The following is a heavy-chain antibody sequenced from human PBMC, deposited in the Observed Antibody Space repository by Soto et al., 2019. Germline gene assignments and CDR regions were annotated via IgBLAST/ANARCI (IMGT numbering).Heavy chain of an antibody. Sequence: EVQLLESGGGLVQPGGSLRISCAASGFTFSSYAMSWVRQAPGKGLECLSTISGSGGSAYYADSVKGRFTTTRDNSKNTLHLQMNSLRAEDTAVYYCAKASDYDDILTGLHWGQGTLVTVSA. CDR2: ISGSGGSA. CDR1: GFTFSSYA. J-gene: IGHJ4*02. D-gene: IGHD3-9*01. CDR3: AKASDYDDILTGLH. V-gene: IGHV3-23*01.